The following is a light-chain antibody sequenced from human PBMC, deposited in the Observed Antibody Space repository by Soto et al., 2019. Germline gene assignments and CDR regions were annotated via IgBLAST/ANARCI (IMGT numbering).Light chain of an antibody. CDR3: QQYNSWPIT. CDR1: QSIRSA. J-gene: IGKJ5*01. V-gene: IGKV3-15*01. CDR2: GSS. Sequence: EIVMTQSPAVVSVSPGAGANLSCRASQSIRSALAWYQQKPGQAPRLLIYGSSNRANGVPARFSASGSGTEFTLTISSLQSEDFAVYYCQQYNSWPITFGQGTRLEIK.